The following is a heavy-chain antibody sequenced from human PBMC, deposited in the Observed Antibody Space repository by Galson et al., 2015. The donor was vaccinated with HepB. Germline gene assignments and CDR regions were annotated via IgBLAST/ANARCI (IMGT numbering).Heavy chain of an antibody. J-gene: IGHJ6*02. D-gene: IGHD6-19*01. Sequence: SLRLSCAASGFTFSDHYMSWIRQAPGKGLECVSYISSSGSNAYYADSVKGRFTISRDNAKKSLYLQMNSLRDEDTAVYYCARDLEAVAAPGARGFYYYYGMDVWGQGTTVTVSS. V-gene: IGHV3-11*01. CDR1: GFTFSDHY. CDR3: ARDLEAVAAPGARGFYYYYGMDV. CDR2: ISSSGSNA.